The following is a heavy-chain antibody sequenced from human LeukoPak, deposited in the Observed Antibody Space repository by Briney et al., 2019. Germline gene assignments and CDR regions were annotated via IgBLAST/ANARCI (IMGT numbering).Heavy chain of an antibody. V-gene: IGHV3-7*01. CDR2: IKADGSEK. J-gene: IGHJ4*02. CDR3: VSPVGAVAGTLLPY. Sequence: GGSLRLSCAASGFTFNNYWMNWVRQAPGKGLEWVANIKADGSEKYYVDSVKGRFTISRDNAKNSLYPQMNSLRVDDTAVYYCVSPVGAVAGTLLPYWGQGTLVTVSS. CDR1: GFTFNNYW. D-gene: IGHD6-19*01.